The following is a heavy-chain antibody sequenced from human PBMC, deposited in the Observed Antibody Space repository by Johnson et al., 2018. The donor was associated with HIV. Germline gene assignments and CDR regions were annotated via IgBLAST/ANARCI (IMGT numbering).Heavy chain of an antibody. CDR3: AKGLTLRGSYYDAFDI. CDR1: KFTFNNYA. CDR2: ISYDGSNK. J-gene: IGHJ3*02. V-gene: IGHV3-30*04. D-gene: IGHD1-26*01. Sequence: QVQLVESGGGVVQPGRSLRLSCAASKFTFNNYAIHWVRQAPGKGLEWVAVISYDGSNKYYADSVKGRFTISRDNSKNTLYLQMNSLRAEDTAVYYCAKGLTLRGSYYDAFDIWGQGTMVTVSS.